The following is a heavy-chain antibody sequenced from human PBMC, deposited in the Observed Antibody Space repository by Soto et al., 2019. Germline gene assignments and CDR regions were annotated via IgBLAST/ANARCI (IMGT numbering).Heavy chain of an antibody. D-gene: IGHD6-13*01. V-gene: IGHV3-30-3*01. CDR2: ISYDGNNK. CDR3: ARGGYRSSPYDNYYYYGIDV. CDR1: GFTFSSYA. J-gene: IGHJ6*02. Sequence: QVHLVESGGGVVQPGRSLRLSCAASGFTFSSYAMHWVRQTPGKGLEWVAIISYDGNNKYYADSVKGRFTIARDNSKNTLFVQMNSLITEDTAAYYCARGGYRSSPYDNYYYYGIDVWGQGTTVNVS.